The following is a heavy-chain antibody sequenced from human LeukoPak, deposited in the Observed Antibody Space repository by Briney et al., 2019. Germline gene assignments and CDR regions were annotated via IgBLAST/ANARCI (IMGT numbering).Heavy chain of an antibody. Sequence: PSETLSLTCTVSGGSLISGGPYWGWIRQHPGQGLEWIGYIYYSGSTYYNPSLRSRLSISVDTSKSQFSLHLHSVTAADTAVYYYARSGHTQGPRRSNWFDHWGQGTLVTVSS. J-gene: IGHJ5*02. CDR2: IYYSGST. V-gene: IGHV4-31*03. CDR1: GGSLISGGPY. CDR3: ARSGHTQGPRRSNWFDH.